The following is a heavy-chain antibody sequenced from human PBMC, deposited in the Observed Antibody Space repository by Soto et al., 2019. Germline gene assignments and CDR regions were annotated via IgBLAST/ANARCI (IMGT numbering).Heavy chain of an antibody. CDR1: GFTFSSYG. CDR3: AKTYYYDSSGYLAPYYYGMDV. V-gene: IGHV3-30*18. J-gene: IGHJ6*02. D-gene: IGHD3-22*01. CDR2: ISYDGSNK. Sequence: LRLSCAASGFTFSSYGMHWVRQAPGKGLEWVAVISYDGSNKYYADSVKGRFTISRDNSKNTLYLQMNSLRAEDTAVYYCAKTYYYDSSGYLAPYYYGMDVWGQGTTVTVSS.